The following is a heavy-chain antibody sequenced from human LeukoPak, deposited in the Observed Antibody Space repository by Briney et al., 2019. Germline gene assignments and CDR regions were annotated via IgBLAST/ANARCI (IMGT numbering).Heavy chain of an antibody. D-gene: IGHD6-13*01. CDR3: ARVGEQQLRYYYYMDV. V-gene: IGHV4-59*01. Sequence: SETLSLTCTVSGGSISNYYWSWIRQSPGKGLEWIGHIYYSGRTSYNPSLTSRVTMSVDTSKNQFSLKLSSVTAADTAVYYCARVGEQQLRYYYYMDVWGKGTTVTVSS. J-gene: IGHJ6*03. CDR2: IYYSGRT. CDR1: GGSISNYY.